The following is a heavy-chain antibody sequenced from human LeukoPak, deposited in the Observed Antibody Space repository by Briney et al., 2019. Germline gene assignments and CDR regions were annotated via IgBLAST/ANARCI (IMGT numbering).Heavy chain of an antibody. V-gene: IGHV3-74*01. CDR3: ASGRDGYNYFDS. Sequence: GGSLRLSCAASGFTFSSYWVHWVRQAPGKGLVWVSRINSDGRSTNYAESVKGRFTISRDNAKNTLYLQMNSLRAEDTAVYYCASGRDGYNYFDSWGQGILVTVSS. CDR1: GFTFSSYW. J-gene: IGHJ4*02. CDR2: INSDGRST. D-gene: IGHD5-24*01.